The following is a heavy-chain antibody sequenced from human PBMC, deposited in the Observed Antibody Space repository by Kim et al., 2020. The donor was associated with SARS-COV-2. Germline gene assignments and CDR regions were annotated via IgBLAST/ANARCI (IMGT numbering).Heavy chain of an antibody. J-gene: IGHJ5*02. CDR3: AREHYYGSGSYYGYNWFDP. V-gene: IGHV3-53*01. D-gene: IGHD3-10*01. CDR1: GFTVSSNY. CDR2: IYSGGST. Sequence: GGSLRLSCAASGFTVSSNYMSWVRQAPGKGLEWVSVIYSGGSTYYADSVKGRFTISRDNSKNTLFLQMNSLRVEDTALYYCAREHYYGSGSYYGYNWFDPWGQGTLVTVSS.